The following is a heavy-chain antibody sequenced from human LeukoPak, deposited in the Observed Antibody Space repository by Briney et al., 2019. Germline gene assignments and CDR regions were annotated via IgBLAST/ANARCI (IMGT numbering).Heavy chain of an antibody. J-gene: IGHJ4*02. V-gene: IGHV1-46*01. CDR3: ARDSRYCSGGSCVANVGGLDY. Sequence: ASVKVSXKASGYTFTSYYMHWVRQAPGQGLEWMGIINPSGGSTIYAQKFQGRVTMTRDTSTRTVYMELSRLRSEDTAVYYCARDSRYCSGGSCVANVGGLDYWGQGTLVTVSS. D-gene: IGHD2-15*01. CDR1: GYTFTSYY. CDR2: INPSGGST.